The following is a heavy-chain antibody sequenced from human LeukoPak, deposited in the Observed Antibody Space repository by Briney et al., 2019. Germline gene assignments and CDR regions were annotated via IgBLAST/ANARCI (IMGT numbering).Heavy chain of an antibody. J-gene: IGHJ3*02. CDR3: AVILTESDAFDI. Sequence: SQTLSLTCAISGDSVSSNSAAWNRIRQSPARGLEWLGRTYYRSKWYYEYADSERSRITINPDTSKNQFSLHLNSVTPEDTAVYYCAVILTESDAFDIWGQGTMVTVSS. CDR1: GDSVSSNSAA. CDR2: TYYRSKWYY. D-gene: IGHD2-21*01. V-gene: IGHV6-1*01.